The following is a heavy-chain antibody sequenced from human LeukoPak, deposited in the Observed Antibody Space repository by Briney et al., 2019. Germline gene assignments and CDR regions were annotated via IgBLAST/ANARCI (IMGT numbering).Heavy chain of an antibody. CDR3: AREDRFGGSYFYWYFDL. CDR2: IIPIFGTA. Sequence: SVKVSCKASGGTFSSYAISWVRQAPGQGLEWMGGIIPIFGTANYAQKFQGRVTITADESTSTAYMELSSLRSEDTAVYYCAREDRFGGSYFYWYFDLWGRGTLVTVSS. CDR1: GGTFSSYA. V-gene: IGHV1-69*13. J-gene: IGHJ2*01. D-gene: IGHD1-26*01.